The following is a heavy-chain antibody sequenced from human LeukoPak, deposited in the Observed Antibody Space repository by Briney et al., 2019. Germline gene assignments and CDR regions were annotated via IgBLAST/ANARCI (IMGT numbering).Heavy chain of an antibody. CDR2: ISYSGDT. D-gene: IGHD6-19*01. J-gene: IGHJ1*01. CDR3: ARGSGWYPH. V-gene: IGHV4-59*02. CDR1: GGSVGSNY. Sequence: SETLPLTCSVSGGSVGSNYWSWVRQPPGKGLEWIGYISYSGDTKYNPSLKSRLSMSVDTSKNQCSLMLTSVTAADTAVYYCARGSGWYPHWGQGTLVTVSS.